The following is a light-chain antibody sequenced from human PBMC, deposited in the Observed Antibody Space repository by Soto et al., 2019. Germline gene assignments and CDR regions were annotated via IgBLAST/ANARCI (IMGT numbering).Light chain of an antibody. CDR1: QSVSSTY. Sequence: EIVLTQSPGTLPLSPGERATLSCRASQSVSSTYLVWYQQKPGQAPRPLIYGASSRATGIPDRFSGSGSGTDFTLTISRLEPEDFAVDECQQYANSPFTFGQGTKLEIK. CDR3: QQYANSPFT. J-gene: IGKJ2*01. CDR2: GAS. V-gene: IGKV3-20*01.